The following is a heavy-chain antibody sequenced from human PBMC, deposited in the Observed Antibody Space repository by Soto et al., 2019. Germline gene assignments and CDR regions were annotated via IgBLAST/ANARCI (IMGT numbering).Heavy chain of an antibody. CDR1: GGSFSGYY. V-gene: IGHV4-34*01. CDR3: ARARTIFGVVTPPTMDV. CDR2: INHSGST. J-gene: IGHJ6*01. Sequence: SETLSLTCAVYGGSFSGYYWSWIRHPPGKGLEWIGEINHSGSTNYNPSLKSRVTISVDTSKNQFSLKLSSVTAADTAVYYCARARTIFGVVTPPTMDVWGQGTTVTVSS. D-gene: IGHD3-3*01.